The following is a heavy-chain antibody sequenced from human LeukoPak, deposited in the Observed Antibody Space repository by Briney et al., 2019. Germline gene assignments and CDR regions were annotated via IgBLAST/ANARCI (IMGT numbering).Heavy chain of an antibody. Sequence: SETLSLTCTVSGGSISSSSYYWGWIRQPPGKGLEWIGSIYYSGSTYYNPSLKSRVTISVDTSKNQFSLKLSSVTAADTAVYYCARASYYDSSGYPRARALFYYYYGMDVWGQGTTVTVSS. D-gene: IGHD3-22*01. V-gene: IGHV4-39*07. CDR1: GGSISSSSYY. J-gene: IGHJ6*02. CDR3: ARASYYDSSGYPRARALFYYYYGMDV. CDR2: IYYSGST.